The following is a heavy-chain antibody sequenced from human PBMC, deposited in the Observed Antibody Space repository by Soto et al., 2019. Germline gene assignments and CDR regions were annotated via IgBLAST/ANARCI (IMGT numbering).Heavy chain of an antibody. V-gene: IGHV1-2*02. CDR3: VREWGSSTFVITFGGVLDY. Sequence: QVQLVQSGAEVKKPGASVKVSCKASGYTFTGYYMHWVRQAPGQGLEWMGWINPNSGGTNYAQKFQGRVTMTRDTSISTAYMELSRLRSDDTAVYYCVREWGSSTFVITFGGVLDYWGQGTLVTVSS. CDR1: GYTFTGYY. J-gene: IGHJ4*02. D-gene: IGHD3-16*01. CDR2: INPNSGGT.